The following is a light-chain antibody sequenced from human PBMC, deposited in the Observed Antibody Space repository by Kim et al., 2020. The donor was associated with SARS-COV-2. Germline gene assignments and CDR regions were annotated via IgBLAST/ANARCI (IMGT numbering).Light chain of an antibody. CDR3: QQYHNWRT. CDR2: GAS. CDR1: QTVGRS. Sequence: SGSPGDRATLSGRASQTVGRSLAWYQQKAGQTPRLLIYGASTRAADIPARFSGSGSGTEFTLTVSSLQFEDFAVYYCQQYHNWRTFGQGTKVDIK. V-gene: IGKV3-15*01. J-gene: IGKJ1*01.